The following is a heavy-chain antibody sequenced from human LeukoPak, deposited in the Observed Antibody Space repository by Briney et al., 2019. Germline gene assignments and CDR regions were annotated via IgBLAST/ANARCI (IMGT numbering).Heavy chain of an antibody. V-gene: IGHV1-69*02. D-gene: IGHD5-24*01. Sequence: GASVKVSCKASGGTFSSSTISWVRQAPGQGLEWMGRIIPILGIANYAQKFQGRVTITADKSTSTAYMELSSLRSEDTAVYYCARAGLDGYNFDYWAQGTLVTVSS. CDR1: GGTFSSST. J-gene: IGHJ4*02. CDR3: ARAGLDGYNFDY. CDR2: IIPILGIA.